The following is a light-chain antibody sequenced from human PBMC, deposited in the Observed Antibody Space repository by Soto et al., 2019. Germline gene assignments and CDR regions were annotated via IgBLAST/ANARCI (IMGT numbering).Light chain of an antibody. J-gene: IGKJ4*01. CDR2: AAS. V-gene: IGKV3-20*01. CDR1: ASLSTNS. Sequence: EIVLTQSPGTLSLSPGERATLSCRASASLSTNSLAWYQQKPGQPPRLLIYAASTRHTDIPDRFTGSGSGTDFALTISRLEPEDFAVYYCHQYAVSPLTFGGGTTVEIK. CDR3: HQYAVSPLT.